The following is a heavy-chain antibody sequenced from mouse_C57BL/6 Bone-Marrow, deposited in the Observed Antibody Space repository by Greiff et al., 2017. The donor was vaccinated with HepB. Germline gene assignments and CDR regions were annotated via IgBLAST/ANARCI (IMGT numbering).Heavy chain of an antibody. D-gene: IGHD2-4*01. V-gene: IGHV2-5*01. Sequence: VQLKESGPGLVQPSQRLSITCTVSGFSFTSYGVHWVRQSPGKGLEWLGVIWRGGSTDYNAAFMSRLSITKDNSKSQVFFKMNSLQADDTAIYYCVTKGYDYAWFAYWGQGTLVTVSA. CDR2: IWRGGST. J-gene: IGHJ3*01. CDR1: GFSFTSYG. CDR3: VTKGYDYAWFAY.